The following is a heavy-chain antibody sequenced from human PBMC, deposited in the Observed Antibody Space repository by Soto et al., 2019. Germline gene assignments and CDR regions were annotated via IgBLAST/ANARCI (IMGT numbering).Heavy chain of an antibody. D-gene: IGHD5-12*01. Sequence: EVQLVESGGDLVQPGVSLRLSCAASGFSFSIFWMHWVRQAPGKGLVWVSSINGGGSSADYADSVKGRFTFSRDNAKNTVYLQLNSLRAEDTAVYYCTIGGGDRGYELVDYWGQGNLVTVSS. CDR3: TIGGGDRGYELVDY. CDR2: INGGGSSA. J-gene: IGHJ4*02. V-gene: IGHV3-74*01. CDR1: GFSFSIFW.